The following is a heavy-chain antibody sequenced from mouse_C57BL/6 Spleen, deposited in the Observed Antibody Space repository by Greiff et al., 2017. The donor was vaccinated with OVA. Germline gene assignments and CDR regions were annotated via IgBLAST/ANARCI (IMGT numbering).Heavy chain of an antibody. J-gene: IGHJ2*01. CDR1: GFTFSSYA. Sequence: EVMLVESGGGLVKPGGSLKLSCAASGFTFSSYAMSWVRQTPEKRLEWVATISDGGSYTYYPDNVKGRFTISRDNAKNNLYLQMSQLKSEDTAMYYCERDPGGLRRFDYWGQGTTLTVSS. V-gene: IGHV5-4*01. CDR2: ISDGGSYT. D-gene: IGHD2-2*01. CDR3: ERDPGGLRRFDY.